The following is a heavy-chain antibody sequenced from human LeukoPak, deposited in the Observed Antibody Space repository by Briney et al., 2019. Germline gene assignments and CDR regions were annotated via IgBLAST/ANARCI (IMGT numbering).Heavy chain of an antibody. CDR3: ARDWDSSGPYYFDY. D-gene: IGHD6-19*01. V-gene: IGHV3-21*01. CDR2: ISSSSSYI. J-gene: IGHJ4*02. CDR1: GFTFSSYS. Sequence: GGSLRLSCAASGFTFSSYSMNWVRQAPGKGLEWVSSISSSSSYIYYADSVKGRFTISRDNAKNSLYLQMNSLRAEDTAVYYCARDWDSSGPYYFDYWGQGTLITVSS.